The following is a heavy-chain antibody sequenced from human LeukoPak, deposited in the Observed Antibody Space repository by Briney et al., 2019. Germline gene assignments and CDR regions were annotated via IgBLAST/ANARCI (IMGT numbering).Heavy chain of an antibody. V-gene: IGHV4-59*08. J-gene: IGHJ4*02. D-gene: IGHD3-9*01. CDR2: IYYSGST. CDR1: GGSISIYY. Sequence: SETLSLTCTVSGGSISIYYWSWIRQPPGKGLEWIGYIYYSGSTNYNPSLKSRVTISVDTSKNQFSLKLSSVTAADTAVYYCARHYGGNYDILTGYYLPYYFDYWGQGTLVTVSS. CDR3: ARHYGGNYDILTGYYLPYYFDY.